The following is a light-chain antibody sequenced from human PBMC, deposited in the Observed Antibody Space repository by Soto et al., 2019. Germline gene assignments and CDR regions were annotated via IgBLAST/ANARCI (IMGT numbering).Light chain of an antibody. CDR1: NIGSKS. J-gene: IGLJ2*01. CDR2: YDS. V-gene: IGLV3-21*01. CDR3: QVWGV. Sequence: SYELTQPPSVSVAPGKTARITCGGNNIGSKSVHWYQQKPGQAPVLVIYYDSDRPSGIPERFSGSNSGNTATLTISRVEAGDDADYYGQVWGVFGGGTKLTVL.